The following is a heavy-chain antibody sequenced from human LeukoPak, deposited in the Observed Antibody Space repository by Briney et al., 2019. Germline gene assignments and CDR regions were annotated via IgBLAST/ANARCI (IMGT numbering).Heavy chain of an antibody. Sequence: SETPSLTCAVSGYSISSGYYWGWIRQPPGKGLEWIGSIYHSGSTYYNPSLKSRVTISVDTSKNQFSLKLSSVTAADTAVYYCARTEDTAMPYFDYWGQGTLVTVSS. CDR2: IYHSGST. D-gene: IGHD5-18*01. V-gene: IGHV4-38-2*01. CDR3: ARTEDTAMPYFDY. J-gene: IGHJ4*02. CDR1: GYSISSGYY.